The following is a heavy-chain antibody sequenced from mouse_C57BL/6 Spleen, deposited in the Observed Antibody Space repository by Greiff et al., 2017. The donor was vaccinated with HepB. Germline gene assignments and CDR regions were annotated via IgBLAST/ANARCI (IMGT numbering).Heavy chain of an antibody. CDR2: IYWDDNK. CDR3: ARSLELLWLAY. Sequence: QVTLKVCGPGILQSSQTLSLTCSFSGFSLSTSGMGVRWIRQPSGKGLEWLAHIYWDDNKRYNPSLKSRLTISKDTSRNQVFLKITSVDTADTATYYCARSLELLWLAYWGQGTLVTVSA. D-gene: IGHD1-1*01. V-gene: IGHV8-12*01. J-gene: IGHJ3*01. CDR1: GFSLSTSGMG.